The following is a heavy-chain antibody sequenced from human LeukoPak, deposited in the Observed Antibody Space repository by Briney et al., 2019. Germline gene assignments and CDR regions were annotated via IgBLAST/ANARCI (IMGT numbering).Heavy chain of an antibody. Sequence: GGSLRLSCAASGFTLITNDMTWVRPAPGKGLEWVSGLYSDGNTKYADSVQGRFTISRDNSKNTLYLEMNSLSPDDTAVYYCARGVEPLAANTLAYWGQGTLVTVSS. V-gene: IGHV3-53*01. CDR2: LYSDGNT. J-gene: IGHJ4*02. CDR1: GFTLITND. CDR3: ARGVEPLAANTLAY. D-gene: IGHD1-14*01.